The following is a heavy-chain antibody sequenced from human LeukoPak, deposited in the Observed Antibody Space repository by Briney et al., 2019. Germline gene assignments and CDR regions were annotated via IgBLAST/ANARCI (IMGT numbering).Heavy chain of an antibody. D-gene: IGHD3-22*01. V-gene: IGHV3-30*02. Sequence: GGSLRLSCAASGFTFSSYGMHWVRQAPGEGLEWVAFIRYDGSNKYYADSVKGRFTISRDNSKNTLYLQMNSLRAEDTAVYYCAKVHPYYYDSSGGFDYWGQGTLVTVSS. CDR3: AKVHPYYYDSSGGFDY. CDR1: GFTFSSYG. J-gene: IGHJ4*02. CDR2: IRYDGSNK.